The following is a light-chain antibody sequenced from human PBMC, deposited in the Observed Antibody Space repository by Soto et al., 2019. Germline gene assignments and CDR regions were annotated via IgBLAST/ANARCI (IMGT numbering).Light chain of an antibody. Sequence: EIVLTQSPGTLSLSPGERATLSCRASQTVSSRYLAWYQQKPGQAPRLLIFSASSRATGIPDRFSGSGSGTDFTLTISRLEPEYFAVYYGQQYDNSTMYTFGQGTKLEIQ. CDR3: QQYDNSTMYT. V-gene: IGKV3-20*01. CDR2: SAS. CDR1: QTVSSRY. J-gene: IGKJ2*01.